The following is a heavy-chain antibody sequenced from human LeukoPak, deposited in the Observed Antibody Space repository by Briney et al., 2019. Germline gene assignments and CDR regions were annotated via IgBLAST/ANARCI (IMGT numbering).Heavy chain of an antibody. CDR3: AREYRDSSGWYSSYYYYMDV. V-gene: IGHV7-4-1*02. CDR1: GYTFTSYG. Sequence: GASVKVSCKASGYTFTSYGISWVRRAPGQGLEWMGWINTNTGNPTYAQGFTGRFVFSLDTSVSTAYLQISSLKAEDTAVYYCAREYRDSSGWYSSYYYYMDVWGKGTTVTVSS. D-gene: IGHD6-19*01. J-gene: IGHJ6*03. CDR2: INTNTGNP.